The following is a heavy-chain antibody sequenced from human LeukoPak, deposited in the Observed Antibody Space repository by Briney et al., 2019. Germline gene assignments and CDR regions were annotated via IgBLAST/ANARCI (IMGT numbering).Heavy chain of an antibody. CDR1: GYSFTSYW. V-gene: IGHV5-51*01. CDR2: IYPGDSDT. D-gene: IGHD5-18*01. CDR3: ARGTGQYNYGHRGAFDT. Sequence: GESLKISCKGSGYSFTSYWIGWVRQMPGKGLEWMGIIYPGDSDTGYSPSFQGQVTISADKSISTAYLQWSSLKASDTAMYHCARGTGQYNYGHRGAFDTWGQGTMVTVSS. J-gene: IGHJ3*02.